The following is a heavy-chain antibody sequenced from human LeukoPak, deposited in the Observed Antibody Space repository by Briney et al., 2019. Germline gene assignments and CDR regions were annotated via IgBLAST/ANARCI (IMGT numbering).Heavy chain of an antibody. J-gene: IGHJ4*02. CDR1: VLTLSIYS. CDR2: ISSSSSTT. CDR3: ARTNTAFDYLDY. Sequence: PGRSLRLSCAASVLTLSIYSMNWVRQAPGKGLERVSYISSSSSTTYYADSVKGRFTISRDNAKTSLYLQMNSLRDEDTAVYYCARTNTAFDYLDYWGQGTLVTVSS. D-gene: IGHD1/OR15-1a*01. V-gene: IGHV3-48*02.